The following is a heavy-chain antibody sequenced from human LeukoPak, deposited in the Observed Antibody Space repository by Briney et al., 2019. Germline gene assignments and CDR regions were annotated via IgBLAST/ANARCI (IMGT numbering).Heavy chain of an antibody. Sequence: ASVKVSCKASGYTFTDFFMHWVQQAPGKGLEWMGRVDPKEGETIYAEKFQGRVTITADTSTDTVYMELSSLRSEDAAVYYCARINIVGDNRFDYWGQGAQVTVSS. V-gene: IGHV1-69-2*01. CDR3: ARINIVGDNRFDY. D-gene: IGHD1-26*01. J-gene: IGHJ4*02. CDR2: VDPKEGET. CDR1: GYTFTDFF.